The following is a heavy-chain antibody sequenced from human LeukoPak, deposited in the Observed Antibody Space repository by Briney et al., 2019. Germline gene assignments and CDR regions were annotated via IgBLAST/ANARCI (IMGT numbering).Heavy chain of an antibody. J-gene: IGHJ4*02. D-gene: IGHD5-12*01. Sequence: HPGGSLRLSCAASGFTFSSYWMHCVRQAPGKGLVWVSRINSDGSSTSYADSVKGRFTISRDNAKNTLYLQMNSLRAEDTAVYYCARVSSGYGADYWGQGTLVTVSS. CDR2: INSDGSST. CDR1: GFTFSSYW. V-gene: IGHV3-74*01. CDR3: ARVSSGYGADY.